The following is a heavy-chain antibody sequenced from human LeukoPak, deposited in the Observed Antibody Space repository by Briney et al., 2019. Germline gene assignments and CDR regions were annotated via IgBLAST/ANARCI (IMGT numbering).Heavy chain of an antibody. D-gene: IGHD3-16*02. CDR3: AREITNDYVWGSYPGFVDY. CDR2: ISGSGGST. V-gene: IGHV3-23*01. CDR1: GFTFSSYA. J-gene: IGHJ4*02. Sequence: GGSLRLSCAASGFTFSSYAMSWVRQAPGKGLEWVSAISGSGGSTYYADSVKGRFTISRDNSKNTLYLQMGSLRAEDMAVYYCAREITNDYVWGSYPGFVDYWGQGTLVTVSS.